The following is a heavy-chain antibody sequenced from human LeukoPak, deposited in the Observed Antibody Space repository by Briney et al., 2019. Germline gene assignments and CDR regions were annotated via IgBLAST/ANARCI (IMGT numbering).Heavy chain of an antibody. Sequence: GGSLRLSCAASGFTFSNSWMSWVRQAPGKGLEWVAHIKRDGSGKHYVDSVKGRFTISRDNAKSSLFLQMNSLRVEDTAVYYCEGSAGYWGQGTLVTVSS. J-gene: IGHJ4*02. CDR3: EGSAGY. V-gene: IGHV3-7*01. CDR1: GFTFSNSW. CDR2: IKRDGSGK.